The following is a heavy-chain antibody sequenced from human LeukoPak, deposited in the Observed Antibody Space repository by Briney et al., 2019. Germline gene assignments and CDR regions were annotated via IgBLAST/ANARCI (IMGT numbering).Heavy chain of an antibody. CDR3: AAGFDY. J-gene: IGHJ4*02. CDR1: GYSISSGIYY. Sequence: SETLSLTCAVPGYSISSGIYYWGWIRQPPGKGLEWIGSVFYGGSTYYNPSLKGRVTISVDTSKNQFSLQLSFLTAADTAMYYCAAGFDYWGQGTLVTVSS. CDR2: VFYGGST. V-gene: IGHV4-39*01.